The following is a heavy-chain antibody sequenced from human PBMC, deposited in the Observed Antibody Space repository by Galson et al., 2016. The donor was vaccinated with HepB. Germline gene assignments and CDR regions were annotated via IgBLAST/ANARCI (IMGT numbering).Heavy chain of an antibody. D-gene: IGHD3-22*01. CDR2: IYHSGST. V-gene: IGHV4-30-2*01. J-gene: IGHJ3*02. Sequence: LSLTCAVSGGSISSGGYSWSWLRQPPGKGLEWIGYIYHSGSTYYNPSLKSRVTISVDRSKNQFSLKLSSVTAADTAVYYCARAGKKRGYYYDSSGYNDAFDIWGQGTMVTVSS. CDR1: GGSISSGGYS. CDR3: ARAGKKRGYYYDSSGYNDAFDI.